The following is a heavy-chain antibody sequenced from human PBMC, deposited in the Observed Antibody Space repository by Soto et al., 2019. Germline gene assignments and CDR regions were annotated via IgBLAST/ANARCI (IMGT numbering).Heavy chain of an antibody. CDR3: ARPHCSSSNCPNWFDP. CDR2: IHYTETT. CDR1: GGSISGSSYY. Sequence: QVQLQESGPGLVKPSETLSLTCTVSGGSISGSSYYWGWIRQPPGKGLEWIGSIHYTETTYYNPSLRSQVTISXXTXKXXLFLKLSSVTAADTAVYYCARPHCSSSNCPNWFDPWGQGTLVTVSS. V-gene: IGHV4-39*01. D-gene: IGHD2-2*01. J-gene: IGHJ5*02.